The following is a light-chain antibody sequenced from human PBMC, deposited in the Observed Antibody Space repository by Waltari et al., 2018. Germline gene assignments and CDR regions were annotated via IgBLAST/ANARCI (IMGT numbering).Light chain of an antibody. J-gene: IGKJ2*01. CDR2: WAS. CDR1: QSVLSSSNNKNY. CDR3: QQCYSSPYT. V-gene: IGKV4-1*01. Sequence: DIVMTQSPDSLAVSLGERATINCKSSQSVLSSSNNKNYLGWYQQKPGQTPKLLISWASTRESGVPDRFSGSGSGTDFTLTISSLQAEDVAVYYCQQCYSSPYTFGQGTKLEI.